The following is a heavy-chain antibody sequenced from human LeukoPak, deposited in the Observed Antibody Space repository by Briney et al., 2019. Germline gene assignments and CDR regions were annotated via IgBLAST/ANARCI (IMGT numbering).Heavy chain of an antibody. CDR1: GFTFSSYW. CDR2: IKQDGSEK. CDR3: ASWFGRGWMDAFDI. V-gene: IGHV3-7*01. D-gene: IGHD3-10*01. J-gene: IGHJ3*02. Sequence: GGSLRLSCAASGFTFSSYWMSWVRQAPGKGLEWVANIKQDGSEKYYVDSVKGRFTISRDNAKNSLYLQMNSLRAEDTAVYYCASWFGRGWMDAFDIWGQGTMVTVSS.